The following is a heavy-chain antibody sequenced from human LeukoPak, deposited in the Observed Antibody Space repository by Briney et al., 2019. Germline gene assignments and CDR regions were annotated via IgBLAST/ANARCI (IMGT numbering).Heavy chain of an antibody. CDR3: ARGLSGYSYGYNMDV. V-gene: IGHV4-59*01. CDR1: GGSISRYY. J-gene: IGHJ6*03. Sequence: PSETLSLTCTVSGGSISRYYWSWIRQPPGKGLEWIGYIYYSGSTNYNPSFKSRVTISVDTSKNQFSLKLSSVTAADTAVYYCARGLSGYSYGYNMDVWGKGTTVTVSS. D-gene: IGHD5-18*01. CDR2: IYYSGST.